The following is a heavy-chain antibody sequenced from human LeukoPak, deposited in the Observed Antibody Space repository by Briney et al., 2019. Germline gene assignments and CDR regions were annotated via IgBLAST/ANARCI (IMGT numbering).Heavy chain of an antibody. J-gene: IGHJ4*02. CDR2: ISSTSSYI. CDR3: ARSIAAAGTGDY. CDR1: GFTFSTYS. Sequence: GGSLRLSCAASGFTFSTYSMNWVRQAPGKGLEWVSFISSTSSYIYYADSVKGRFTISRDNAKNSLYLQMNSLRAEDAAVYYCARSIAAAGTGDYWGQGTLVTVFS. D-gene: IGHD6-13*01. V-gene: IGHV3-21*01.